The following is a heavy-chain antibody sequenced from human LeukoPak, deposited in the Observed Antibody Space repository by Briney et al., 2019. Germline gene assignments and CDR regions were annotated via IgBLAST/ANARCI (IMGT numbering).Heavy chain of an antibody. CDR3: AGFWGYYYGMDV. J-gene: IGHJ6*02. CDR2: INSDGSST. CDR1: GFTFSSYW. Sequence: GGSLRLSCAASGFTFSSYWMHWVRQAPGKGLVWVSRINSDGSSTSYADSVKGRFTISRDNAKNTLYLQMNSLRAEDTVVYYCAGFWGYYYGMDVWGQGATVTVSS. V-gene: IGHV3-74*01. D-gene: IGHD3-16*01.